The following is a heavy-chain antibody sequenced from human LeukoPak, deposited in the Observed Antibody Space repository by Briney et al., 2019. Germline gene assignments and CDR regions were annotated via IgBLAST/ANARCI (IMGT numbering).Heavy chain of an antibody. Sequence: ASVTVSFKASGYTFSSFGLGWARQAPGQGLEWLGWISVYNGNTQYAQNFQGRVTMTTDTSTRTAYMEMRSLRSDDTAVYYCARHQFCSGGTCYSNLDYWGQGTLVTVSS. CDR3: ARHQFCSGGTCYSNLDY. D-gene: IGHD2-15*01. CDR1: GYTFSSFG. CDR2: ISVYNGNT. J-gene: IGHJ4*02. V-gene: IGHV1-18*01.